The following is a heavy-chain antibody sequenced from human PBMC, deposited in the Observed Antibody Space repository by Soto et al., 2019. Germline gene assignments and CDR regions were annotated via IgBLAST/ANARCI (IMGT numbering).Heavy chain of an antibody. Sequence: PSETLSLTCTVSGVSLSSSFHYWGWIRQPPGKGLEWIGSIYYSGTTYYNPSLKSRVTISVDTSKNQFSLKLSSVTAADTAVYYCTRPVEYCSSGSCGLYYFGYWGPGTLVTVSS. D-gene: IGHD2-15*01. V-gene: IGHV4-39*01. J-gene: IGHJ4*02. CDR2: IYYSGTT. CDR1: GVSLSSSFHY. CDR3: TRPVEYCSSGSCGLYYFGY.